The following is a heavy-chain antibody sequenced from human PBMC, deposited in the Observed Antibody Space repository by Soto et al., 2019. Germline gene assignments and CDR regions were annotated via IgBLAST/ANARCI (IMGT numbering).Heavy chain of an antibody. V-gene: IGHV3-23*01. Sequence: GGSLRLSCAASGFTFSSYAMSWVRQAPGKGLEWVSAISGSGGSTYYADSVKGRFTISRDNSKNTLYLQMNSLRAEDTAVYYCAKDRGYDFWSGYWVYWGQGTLVTVSS. CDR1: GFTFSSYA. D-gene: IGHD3-3*01. J-gene: IGHJ4*02. CDR2: ISGSGGST. CDR3: AKDRGYDFWSGYWVY.